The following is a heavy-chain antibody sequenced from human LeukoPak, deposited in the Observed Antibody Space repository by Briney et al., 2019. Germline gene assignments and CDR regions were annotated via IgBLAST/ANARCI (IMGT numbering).Heavy chain of an antibody. V-gene: IGHV1-18*01. Sequence: ASVKVSCKASGNTFSNYGISWVRQAPGQGLEWMGWISGFNGYTRYAQNLQGRVTMTTDISTSTAYMELRSLISDDTAVYYCARDQGYTSEWLDYWGQGTLVTVSS. CDR3: ARDQGYTSEWLDY. D-gene: IGHD6-19*01. CDR2: ISGFNGYT. J-gene: IGHJ4*02. CDR1: GNTFSNYG.